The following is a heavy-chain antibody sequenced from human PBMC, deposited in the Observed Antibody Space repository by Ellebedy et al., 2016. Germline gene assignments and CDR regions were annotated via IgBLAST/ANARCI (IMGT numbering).Heavy chain of an antibody. D-gene: IGHD6-13*01. CDR2: INAGNANT. CDR1: GYTFTSYA. J-gene: IGHJ4*02. V-gene: IGHV1-3*01. Sequence: ASVKVSCKASGYTFTSYAMHWVRQAPGQRLEWMGWINAGNANTKYSQSFQGRVTITRDTSASTAYLELSSLRSEDTAVYYCAREVIAAAGIQPNFDYWGQGTLVTVSS. CDR3: AREVIAAAGIQPNFDY.